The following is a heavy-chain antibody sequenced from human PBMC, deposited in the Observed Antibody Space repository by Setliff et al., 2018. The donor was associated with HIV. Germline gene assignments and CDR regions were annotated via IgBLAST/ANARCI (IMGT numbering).Heavy chain of an antibody. V-gene: IGHV5-10-1*01. Sequence: GESLKISCKGSGYNFIDYWITWVRQMPGKGLEWMGRIDPRDSYTNYSPSFQGHVTISADKSISTAYLQWSSLKASDTAMYYCATTRGYCSGGSCYSPPYMDVWGKGTTVTVSS. J-gene: IGHJ6*03. D-gene: IGHD2-15*01. CDR2: IDPRDSYT. CDR3: ATTRGYCSGGSCYSPPYMDV. CDR1: GYNFIDYW.